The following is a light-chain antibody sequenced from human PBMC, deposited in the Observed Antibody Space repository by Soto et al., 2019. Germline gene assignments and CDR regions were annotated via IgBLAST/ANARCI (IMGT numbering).Light chain of an antibody. CDR2: RNN. Sequence: QSVLTHPPSASGTPGQRVTISCSGSSSNIGSNYVYWYQQLPGTAPKLLIYRNNQRPSGVPDRFSGSKSGTSASLAISGLRSEAEADYYCAAWDDSLSKVFGTWTKLTVL. CDR3: AAWDDSLSKV. V-gene: IGLV1-47*01. J-gene: IGLJ1*01. CDR1: SSNIGSNY.